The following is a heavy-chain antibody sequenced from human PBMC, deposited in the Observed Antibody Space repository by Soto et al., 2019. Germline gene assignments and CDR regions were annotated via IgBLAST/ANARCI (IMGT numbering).Heavy chain of an antibody. Sequence: QITLKESGPTLVKPTQTLTLTCTFSGFSLSTSGVGVGWIRQPPGKALEWLALIYWDDDKRYSPSLKSRLTITKDTSKDQVVLIMTIMDPVDTATYYCAHRPSYCSGGSCYSGFDYWGQGTLVTVSA. CDR3: AHRPSYCSGGSCYSGFDY. V-gene: IGHV2-5*02. CDR2: IYWDDDK. CDR1: GFSLSTSGVG. J-gene: IGHJ4*02. D-gene: IGHD2-15*01.